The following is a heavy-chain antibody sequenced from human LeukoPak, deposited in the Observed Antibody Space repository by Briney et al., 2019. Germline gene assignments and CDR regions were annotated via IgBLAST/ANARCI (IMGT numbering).Heavy chain of an antibody. J-gene: IGHJ4*02. CDR2: TYCRSQCIS. D-gene: IGHD1-14*01. Sequence: SQTLSLTCAISGDSVSAYRAAWAWFRQSPSGGLEWLGRTYCRSQCISDYAESVKGRINISPDTSTNQFSLKLSAVTAADTAVYYCARHHIQPPHYFDYWGQGTLVTVSS. CDR3: ARHHIQPPHYFDY. CDR1: GDSVSAYRAA. V-gene: IGHV6-1*01.